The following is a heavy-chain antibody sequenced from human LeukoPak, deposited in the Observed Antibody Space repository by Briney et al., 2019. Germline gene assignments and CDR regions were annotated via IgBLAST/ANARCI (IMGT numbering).Heavy chain of an antibody. CDR1: GYTFTSYD. J-gene: IGHJ4*02. V-gene: IGHV1-8*01. Sequence: GASVKVSCKASGYTFTSYDINWVRQATGQGLEWMGWMNPNSGNTGYAQKFQGRVTMTRNTSISTAYMELSSLRSEDTAVYYCARGPRVSRKGGNPGRYYFDYWGQGTLVTVSS. CDR2: MNPNSGNT. D-gene: IGHD4-23*01. CDR3: ARGPRVSRKGGNPGRYYFDY.